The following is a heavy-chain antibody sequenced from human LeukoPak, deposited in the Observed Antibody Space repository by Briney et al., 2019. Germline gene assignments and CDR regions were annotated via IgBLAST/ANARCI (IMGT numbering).Heavy chain of an antibody. J-gene: IGHJ4*02. D-gene: IGHD4-11*01. Sequence: SETLSLTCTVSGGSISSYYWSWIRQPPGRGLEWIGYIYYSGSTNYNPSLKSRVTISVDTSKNQFSLKLSSVTAADTAVYYCARDPSDYSNYGGIDYWGQGTLVTVSS. CDR3: ARDPSDYSNYGGIDY. CDR2: IYYSGST. V-gene: IGHV4-59*12. CDR1: GGSISSYY.